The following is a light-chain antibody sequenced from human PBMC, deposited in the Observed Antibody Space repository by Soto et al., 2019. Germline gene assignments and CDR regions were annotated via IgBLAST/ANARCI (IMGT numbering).Light chain of an antibody. Sequence: DIQMTQSPPSLSASVGDRVTITCRASQGIGNSLAWYQQKPGTVPKLLIYSASTLQSGVPSRFSGSGSGTDFTLTISSLQPEDVAAYYCQKYNTVPATFGQGTRLAIK. CDR1: QGIGNS. CDR3: QKYNTVPAT. J-gene: IGKJ5*01. V-gene: IGKV1-27*01. CDR2: SAS.